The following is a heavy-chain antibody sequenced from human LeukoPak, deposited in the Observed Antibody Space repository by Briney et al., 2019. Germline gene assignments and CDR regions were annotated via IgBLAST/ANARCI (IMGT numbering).Heavy chain of an antibody. CDR1: GGSFSGYN. V-gene: IGHV4-34*01. CDR3: TSGSYSSGWYPYFEF. J-gene: IGHJ4*02. Sequence: KPSETLSLTCAVYGGSFSGYNWSWIRQPPGKGLEWIGEINHSGSTNYNLSLKSRVTISVDTSKNQFSLKVSSVTVADTAVYYCTSGSYSSGWYPYFEFWGQGTLVTVSS. CDR2: INHSGST. D-gene: IGHD6-19*01.